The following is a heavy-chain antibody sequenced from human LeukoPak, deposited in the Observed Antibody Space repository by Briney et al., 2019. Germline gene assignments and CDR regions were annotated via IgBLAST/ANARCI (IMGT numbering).Heavy chain of an antibody. CDR1: RFTFSSYG. Sequence: PGRSLRLSCAASRFTFSSYGMHWVRQAPGKGLEWVAVISYDGSNKYYADSVKGRFTISRDNSKNTLYLQMNSLRAEDTAVYYCAKAPEPYDYFDYWGQGTLVTVSS. V-gene: IGHV3-30*18. CDR2: ISYDGSNK. D-gene: IGHD1-14*01. CDR3: AKAPEPYDYFDY. J-gene: IGHJ4*02.